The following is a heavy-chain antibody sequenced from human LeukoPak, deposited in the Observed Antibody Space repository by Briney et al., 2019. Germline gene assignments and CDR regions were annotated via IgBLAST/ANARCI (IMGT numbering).Heavy chain of an antibody. CDR3: AKDTDGVFDY. CDR2: ISGSGGST. J-gene: IGHJ4*02. D-gene: IGHD3-16*01. CDR1: GYTFSSYA. Sequence: GGSLRLSCAASGYTFSSYAMSWVRQAPGKGLEWVSTISGSGGSTYYADSVKGRFTISRDNSKNTLYLQMNSLRAENTAVYYCAKDTDGVFDYWGQGTLVTVSS. V-gene: IGHV3-23*01.